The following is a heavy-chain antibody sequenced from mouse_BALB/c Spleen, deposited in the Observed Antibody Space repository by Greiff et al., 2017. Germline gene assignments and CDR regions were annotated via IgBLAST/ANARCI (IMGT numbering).Heavy chain of an antibody. Sequence: EVMLVESGGDLVKPGGSLKLSCAASGFTFSSYGMSWVRQTPDKRLEWVATISNGGSTYYPDSVKGRFTISRDNAKNTLYLQMSSLKSEDTAMYYCARDPSIHYYGDIDYWGQGTTLTVSS. V-gene: IGHV5-6*01. J-gene: IGHJ2*01. D-gene: IGHD1-2*01. CDR3: ARDPSIHYYGDIDY. CDR2: ISNGGST. CDR1: GFTFSSYG.